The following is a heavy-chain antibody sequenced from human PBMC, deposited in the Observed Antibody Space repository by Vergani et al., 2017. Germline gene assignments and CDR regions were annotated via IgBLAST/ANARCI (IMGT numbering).Heavy chain of an antibody. V-gene: IGHV3-33*01. CDR2: TWYDGNNK. D-gene: IGHD3-10*01. J-gene: IGHJ5*02. CDR3: ARELRCLYNGFDP. Sequence: QVQLVESGGGVVQPGRSLRLSCAASGFTFNQYGMHWVRPAPGKGLEWVAVTWYDGNNKQYADSVKGRFTISRDNSKSTMYLQMNSLGDEDTGVYYCARELRCLYNGFDPWGQGTLVTVSS. CDR1: GFTFNQYG.